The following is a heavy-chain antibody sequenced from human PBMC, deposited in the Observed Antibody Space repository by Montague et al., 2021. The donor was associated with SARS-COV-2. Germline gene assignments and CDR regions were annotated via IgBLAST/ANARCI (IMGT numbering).Heavy chain of an antibody. J-gene: IGHJ4*02. CDR1: GGSISSYY. D-gene: IGHD5-24*01. Sequence: SETLSLTCTVYGGSISSYYWSWIRQPPGKGLEWIGYIYYSGSTNXXPSLKSRVTTSVDTSKNQFSLKLSSVTAADTAVYYCARLGLQLLGGHYFDYWGQGTLVTVSS. CDR2: IYYSGST. CDR3: ARLGLQLLGGHYFDY. V-gene: IGHV4-59*08.